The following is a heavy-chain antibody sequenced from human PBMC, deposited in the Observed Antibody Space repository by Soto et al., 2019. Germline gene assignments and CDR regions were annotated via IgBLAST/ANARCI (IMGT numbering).Heavy chain of an antibody. CDR2: IWYDGSNK. D-gene: IGHD2-15*01. Sequence: GGSLRLSCAASGFTFSSYGMHWVRQAPGKGLEWVAVIWYDGSNKYYADSVKGRFTISRDNSKNTLYLQMNSLRAEDTAVYYCARDPLVADYYYYGMDVWGQGTTVTVSS. CDR1: GFTFSSYG. CDR3: ARDPLVADYYYYGMDV. J-gene: IGHJ6*02. V-gene: IGHV3-33*01.